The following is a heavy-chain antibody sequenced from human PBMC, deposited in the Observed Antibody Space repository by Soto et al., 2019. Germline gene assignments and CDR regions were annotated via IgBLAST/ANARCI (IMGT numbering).Heavy chain of an antibody. D-gene: IGHD3-3*01. V-gene: IGHV3-74*01. CDR3: VKGESYDFRSGHNLFDF. CDR2: ISHDGTNI. Sequence: PGGSLRLSCAAPGFTLSIHWMHWVRQVPGKGLVWVSRISHDGTNIGYADSVKGRFTISRDIGKNTLYLQMNSLTADDTAVYSCVKGESYDFRSGHNLFDFWRLATLVTVS. CDR1: GFTLSIHW. J-gene: IGHJ4*02.